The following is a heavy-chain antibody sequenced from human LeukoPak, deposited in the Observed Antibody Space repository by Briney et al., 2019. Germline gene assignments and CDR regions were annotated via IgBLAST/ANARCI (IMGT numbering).Heavy chain of an antibody. D-gene: IGHD3-22*01. CDR3: ATQGMAYYDSSGLVDY. Sequence: PSETLSLTCTVSGGSISSYYWSWIRQPAGKGLEWIGRTYTSGSTNYNPSLKSRVTMSVDTSKNQFSLKLSSVTAADTAVYYCATQGMAYYDSSGLVDYWGQGTLVTVSS. CDR1: GGSISSYY. V-gene: IGHV4-4*07. CDR2: TYTSGST. J-gene: IGHJ4*02.